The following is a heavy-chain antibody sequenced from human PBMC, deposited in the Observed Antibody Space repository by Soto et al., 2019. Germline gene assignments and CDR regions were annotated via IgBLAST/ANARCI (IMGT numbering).Heavy chain of an antibody. CDR2: INPSGGNT. D-gene: IGHD3-16*01. Sequence: ASVKVSCKASGYTFTSYYMHWVRQAPGQGLEWMGIINPSGGNTNHAQKLQGRVTMSTDTSTSTAYMELRSLRSDDSAVYYCARMGDVPYYYYGMDVWGQGTTVTVSS. CDR3: ARMGDVPYYYYGMDV. J-gene: IGHJ6*02. CDR1: GYTFTSYY. V-gene: IGHV1-46*01.